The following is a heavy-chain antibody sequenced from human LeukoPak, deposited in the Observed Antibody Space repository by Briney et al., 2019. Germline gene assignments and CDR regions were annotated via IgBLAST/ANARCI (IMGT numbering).Heavy chain of an antibody. Sequence: PGGSLRLSCAASGFTFSSYSMNWVRQAPGKGLEWVANIKQDGSEKYYVDSVKGRFTISRDNAKNSLYLQMNSLRAEDTAVYYCARDWQNDWNDDEYFAPLDYWGQGTLVTVSS. D-gene: IGHD1-1*01. CDR3: ARDWQNDWNDDEYFAPLDY. J-gene: IGHJ4*02. CDR1: GFTFSSYS. CDR2: IKQDGSEK. V-gene: IGHV3-7*01.